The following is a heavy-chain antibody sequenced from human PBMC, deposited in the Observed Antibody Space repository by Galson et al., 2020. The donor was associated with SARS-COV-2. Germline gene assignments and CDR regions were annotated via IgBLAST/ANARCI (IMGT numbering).Heavy chain of an antibody. J-gene: IGHJ5*02. D-gene: IGHD2-8*01. CDR1: GSSVTSGYY. CDR3: ARDDTNANNWFDP. V-gene: IGHV4-38-2*02. CDR2: IYHSGTT. Sequence: PSETLSLTCAVSGSSVTSGYYWGWIRQPPGKGLEWIGSIYHSGTTFYNPSLYSRVTISIDTSKNQFSLRLTSVTAADTAMYYCARDDTNANNWFDPWCQGTLVTVSS.